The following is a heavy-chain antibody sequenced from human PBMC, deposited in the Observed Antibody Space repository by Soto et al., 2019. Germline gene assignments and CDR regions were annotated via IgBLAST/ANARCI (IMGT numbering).Heavy chain of an antibody. V-gene: IGHV5-10-1*01. J-gene: IGHJ6*02. CDR3: ARPGGPLDYYYYGMDV. CDR2: IDPSDSYT. CDR1: GYSFTSYW. Sequence: LGESLKISCKGSGYSFTSYWISWVRQMPGKGLEWMGRIDPSDSYTNYSPSFQGHVTISADKSISTAYLQWSSLKASDTAMYYCARPGGPLDYYYYGMDVWGQGTTVTVSS.